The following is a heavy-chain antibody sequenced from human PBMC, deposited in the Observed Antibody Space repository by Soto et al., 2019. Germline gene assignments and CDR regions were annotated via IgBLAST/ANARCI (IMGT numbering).Heavy chain of an antibody. CDR1: GFPFNGSA. V-gene: IGHV3-73*02. Sequence: EVQLVESGGGLVHPGGSLKLSCAASGFPFNGSAMQWVRQASGKGLEWVGRIRSKPNNYATAYAASLKGRFTISRDDSKNTAYLQMNSLKTEDTAVYYCAGDFYYNMDVWGQGTTVTVSS. CDR3: AGDFYYNMDV. CDR2: IRSKPNNYAT. J-gene: IGHJ6*02.